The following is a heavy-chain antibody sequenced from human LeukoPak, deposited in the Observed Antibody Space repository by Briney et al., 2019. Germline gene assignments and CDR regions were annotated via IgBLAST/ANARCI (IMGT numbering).Heavy chain of an antibody. CDR2: ISTIFGTA. J-gene: IGHJ6*02. CDR1: GGTFSSYA. V-gene: IGHV1-69*13. D-gene: IGHD4-17*01. Sequence: GASVKVSCKASGGTFSSYAISRVRQAAGQGLEWMGGISTIFGTANNAQKFQGRVTITADESTSTAYMELSSLRSEDTAVYYCGRDYAYYYYGMDVWGQGTTVTVSS. CDR3: GRDYAYYYYGMDV.